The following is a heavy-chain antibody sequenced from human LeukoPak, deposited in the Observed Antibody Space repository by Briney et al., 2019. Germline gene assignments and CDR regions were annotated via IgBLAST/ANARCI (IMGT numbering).Heavy chain of an antibody. J-gene: IGHJ4*02. CDR1: GFTFSSYW. Sequence: GGSLRLSCAASGFTFSSYWMSWVRQAPGKGLEWVANIKRDGSEKYYVDSVKGRFTISRDNAKNSLYLQMNSLRAEDTAVYYCARAPLAQIWFGELVDWGQGTLVTVSS. CDR3: ARAPLAQIWFGELVD. CDR2: IKRDGSEK. D-gene: IGHD3-10*01. V-gene: IGHV3-7*03.